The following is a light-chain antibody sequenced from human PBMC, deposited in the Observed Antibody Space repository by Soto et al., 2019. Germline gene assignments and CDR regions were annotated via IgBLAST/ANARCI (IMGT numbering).Light chain of an antibody. V-gene: IGKV1D-12*01. CDR2: AAS. CDR3: RQANSFPIT. CDR1: QGISSW. J-gene: IGKJ5*01. Sequence: DIQMTQSPSSVSASVGDRVTITCRASQGISSWLAWYQRKPGKAPTLLIYAASSLQSGVPSRFSGSGSGTVFPLTSSILQPEDFATYYCRQANSFPITFGQGTRLEIK.